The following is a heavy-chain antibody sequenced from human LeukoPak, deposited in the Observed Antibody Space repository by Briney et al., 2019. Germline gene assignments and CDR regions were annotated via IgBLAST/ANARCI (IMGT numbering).Heavy chain of an antibody. Sequence: PGGSLRLSCAASGFTFSSYAMSWVRQAPGKGLEWVSAISGSGGSTCYADSVKGRFTISRDNSKNTLYLQMNSLRAEDTAVYYCAKARAPDFWSGYRYFDYWGQGTLVTVSS. CDR3: AKARAPDFWSGYRYFDY. CDR2: ISGSGGST. J-gene: IGHJ4*02. D-gene: IGHD3-3*01. V-gene: IGHV3-23*01. CDR1: GFTFSSYA.